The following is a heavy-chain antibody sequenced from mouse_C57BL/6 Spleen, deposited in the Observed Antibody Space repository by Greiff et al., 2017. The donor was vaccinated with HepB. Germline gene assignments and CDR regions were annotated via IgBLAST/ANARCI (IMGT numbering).Heavy chain of an antibody. CDR1: GYTFTDHT. CDR2: IYPRDGST. D-gene: IGHD3-2*02. Sequence: VQLQQSDAELVKPGASVKISCKVSGYTFTDHTIHWMKQRPEQGLDWIGYIYPRDGSTKYNEKFKGKATLTADKSSSTAYMQLNSQTSEDSAVYFCARPQTAQAAWFAYWGQGTLVTVSA. CDR3: ARPQTAQAAWFAY. V-gene: IGHV1-78*01. J-gene: IGHJ3*01.